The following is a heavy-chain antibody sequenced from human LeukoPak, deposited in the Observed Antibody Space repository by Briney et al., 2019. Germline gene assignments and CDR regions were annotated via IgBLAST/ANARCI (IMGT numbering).Heavy chain of an antibody. CDR2: ISGSGGST. CDR3: AKDDGEKMATILDY. J-gene: IGHJ4*02. D-gene: IGHD5-24*01. CDR1: GFTFSSYA. V-gene: IGHV3-23*01. Sequence: GGSLRLSCAASGFTFSSYAMSWVRQAPGKGLEWVSAISGSGGSTYYADSAKGRFTISRDNSKNTLYLQMNSLRAEDTAVYYCAKDDGEKMATILDYWGQGTLVTVSS.